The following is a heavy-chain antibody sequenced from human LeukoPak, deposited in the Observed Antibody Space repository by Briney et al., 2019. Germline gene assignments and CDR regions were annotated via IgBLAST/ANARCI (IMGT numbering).Heavy chain of an antibody. CDR2: IIPIFGTA. CDR3: ARDPLRGWSGYRAFDY. Sequence: ASVKVSCKASGGTLSSYAISWVRQAPGQGLEWMGGIIPIFGTANYAQKSQGRVTITADESTSTAYMELSSLRSEDTAVYYCARDPLRGWSGYRAFDYWGQGTLVTVPS. D-gene: IGHD3-3*01. CDR1: GGTLSSYA. J-gene: IGHJ4*02. V-gene: IGHV1-69*13.